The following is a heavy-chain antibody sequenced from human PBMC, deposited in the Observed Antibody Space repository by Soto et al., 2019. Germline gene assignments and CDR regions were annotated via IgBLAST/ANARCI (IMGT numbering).Heavy chain of an antibody. Sequence: SVKVSCKAPGGTFSTYAISWVRQAPGQGLEWMGGIIPMFGTANYAQRFQDRVTITADESTNTVYMELSSLRAEDTAVYYCAKDTYYYSSSGYYIFDSWGQGTLVTVSS. J-gene: IGHJ4*02. CDR1: GGTFSTYA. V-gene: IGHV1-69*13. CDR2: IIPMFGTA. CDR3: AKDTYYYSSSGYYIFDS. D-gene: IGHD3-22*01.